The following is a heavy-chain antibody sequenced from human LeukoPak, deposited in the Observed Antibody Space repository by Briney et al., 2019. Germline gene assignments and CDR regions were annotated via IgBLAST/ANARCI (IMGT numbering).Heavy chain of an antibody. D-gene: IGHD3-9*01. CDR1: GFTFGSYA. CDR3: AKDKRYRGANWFDP. J-gene: IGHJ5*02. CDR2: ISGSGGST. Sequence: PGGSLRLSCAASGFTFGSYAMSWVRQAPGKGLEWVSAISGSGGSTYYADSVKGRFTISRDNSKNTLYLQMNSLRAEDTAVYCCAKDKRYRGANWFDPWGQGTLVTVSS. V-gene: IGHV3-23*01.